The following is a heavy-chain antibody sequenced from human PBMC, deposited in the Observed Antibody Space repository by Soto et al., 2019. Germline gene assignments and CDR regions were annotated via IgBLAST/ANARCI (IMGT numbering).Heavy chain of an antibody. CDR3: ARGGSSWSGAWYFDL. D-gene: IGHD6-13*01. V-gene: IGHV4-59*01. CDR2: IYYSGST. CDR1: GGSISHYY. Sequence: QVQLQESGPGLVKPSETLSLTCTVSGGSISHYYWSWIRQPPGKGLEWIGYIYYSGSTNYNPSLKSRVILSVDTSKNQFSLKLSSVTAADTAVYFCARGGSSWSGAWYFDLWGRGTLVTVSS. J-gene: IGHJ2*01.